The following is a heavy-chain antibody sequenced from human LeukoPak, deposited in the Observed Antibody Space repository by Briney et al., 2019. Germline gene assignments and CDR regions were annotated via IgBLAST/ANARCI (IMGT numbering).Heavy chain of an antibody. CDR2: ISAYNGNT. V-gene: IGHV1-18*01. Sequence: ASVKVSCKASGYTFTSYGISWVRQAPGQGLEWMGWISAYNGNTNYAQKLQGRVTMTTDTSTSTAYMELRRLRSDDTAVYYCARGEYSSGVFYFDYWGQGTLVTVSS. CDR3: ARGEYSSGVFYFDY. CDR1: GYTFTSYG. D-gene: IGHD6-19*01. J-gene: IGHJ4*02.